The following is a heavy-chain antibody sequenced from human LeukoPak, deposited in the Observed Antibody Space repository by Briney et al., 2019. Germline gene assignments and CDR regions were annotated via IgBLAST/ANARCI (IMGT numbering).Heavy chain of an antibody. CDR2: INPNSGGT. Sequence: PGASVKVSCKASGYTFTGYYMRWVRQAPGQGLEWMGWINPNSGGTNYAQKFQGRVTMTRDTSISTAYMELSRLRSDDTAVYYCARVGSSGYYPNRYFDYWGQGTLVTVSS. CDR3: ARVGSSGYYPNRYFDY. D-gene: IGHD3-22*01. J-gene: IGHJ4*02. CDR1: GYTFTGYY. V-gene: IGHV1-2*02.